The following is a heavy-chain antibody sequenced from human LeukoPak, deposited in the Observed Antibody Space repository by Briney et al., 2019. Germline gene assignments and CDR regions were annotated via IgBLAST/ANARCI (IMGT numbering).Heavy chain of an antibody. CDR3: AREGSGWYGTDV. CDR1: GYTFTGYY. D-gene: IGHD6-19*01. J-gene: IGHJ6*02. V-gene: IGHV1-2*06. Sequence: ASVKVSCKASGYTFTGYYMHWVRQAPGQGLEWMGRINPNSGGTNYAQKFQGRVTMTRDTSISTAYMELSRLRSDDTAVYYCAREGSGWYGTDVWGQGTTVTVSS. CDR2: INPNSGGT.